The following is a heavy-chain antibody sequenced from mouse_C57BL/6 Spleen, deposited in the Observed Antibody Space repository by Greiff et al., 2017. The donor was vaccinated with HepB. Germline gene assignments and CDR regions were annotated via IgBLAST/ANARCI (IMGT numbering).Heavy chain of an antibody. J-gene: IGHJ4*01. D-gene: IGHD1-1*01. Sequence: QVQLQQSGAELARPGASVKLSCKASGYTFTSYGISWVKQRTGQGLEWIGEIYPRSGNTYYNEKFKGKATLTADKSSSTAYMELRSLTSEDSAVYLCARSGLSPTVVATRYYYAMDYWGQGTSVTVSS. CDR1: GYTFTSYG. V-gene: IGHV1-81*01. CDR3: ARSGLSPTVVATRYYYAMDY. CDR2: IYPRSGNT.